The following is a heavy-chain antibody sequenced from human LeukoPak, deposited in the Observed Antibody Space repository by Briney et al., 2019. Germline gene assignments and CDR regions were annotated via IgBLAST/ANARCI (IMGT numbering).Heavy chain of an antibody. V-gene: IGHV4-4*07. CDR1: GGSISSYY. Sequence: SETLSLTCTVSGGSISSYYWSWIRQPAGKGLEWIGRIYTSGSTNYNPSLKSRVTISVDTSKNQFSLKLSSVTAADTAVYYCAKSLWFGENWFDPWGQGTLVTVSS. CDR3: AKSLWFGENWFDP. CDR2: IYTSGST. J-gene: IGHJ5*02. D-gene: IGHD3-10*01.